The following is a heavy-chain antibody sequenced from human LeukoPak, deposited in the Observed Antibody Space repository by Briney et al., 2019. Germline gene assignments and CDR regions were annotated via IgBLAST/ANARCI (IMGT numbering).Heavy chain of an antibody. CDR2: ISAYNGNT. CDR3: ARSPSLWFGEPYAFDI. D-gene: IGHD3-10*01. Sequence: AASVKVSCKASGYTFTSYGISWVRQAPGQGLEWMGWISAYNGNTNYAQKLQGRVTMTTDTSTSTAYMELRSLRSDDTAVYYCARSPSLWFGEPYAFDIWGQGTMVTVSS. CDR1: GYTFTSYG. J-gene: IGHJ3*02. V-gene: IGHV1-18*01.